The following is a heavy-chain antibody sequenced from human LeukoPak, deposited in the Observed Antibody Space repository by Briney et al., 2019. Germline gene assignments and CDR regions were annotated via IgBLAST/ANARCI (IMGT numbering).Heavy chain of an antibody. V-gene: IGHV3-23*01. CDR2: ISGSGDNT. Sequence: GALRLSCAASGFTFSSYAMSWVRRAPGKGLEWVSGISGSGDNTYYADSVKGRFTISRDNSKNTLYVQVNSLGTEDTAAYYCAKGSYYDSSGSFYFDYWGQGTLVTVSS. CDR1: GFTFSSYA. J-gene: IGHJ4*02. CDR3: AKGSYYDSSGSFYFDY. D-gene: IGHD3-22*01.